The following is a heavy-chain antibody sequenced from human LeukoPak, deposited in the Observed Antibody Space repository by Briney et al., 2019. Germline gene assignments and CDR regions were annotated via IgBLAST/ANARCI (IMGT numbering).Heavy chain of an antibody. CDR1: GFPLSGYS. CDR2: ISGSTNYI. D-gene: IGHD2-2*01. CDR3: VRVGYCSSSTCRNYFDY. V-gene: IGHV3-21*01. J-gene: IGHJ4*02. Sequence: GGSLRLSCAASGFPLSGYSMNWVRQAPGKGLEWVSSISGSTNYIYYADSVKGRFTISRDNARNSLYLQMNSLRAEDTAVYYCVRVGYCSSSTCRNYFDYWGQGTLVTVSS.